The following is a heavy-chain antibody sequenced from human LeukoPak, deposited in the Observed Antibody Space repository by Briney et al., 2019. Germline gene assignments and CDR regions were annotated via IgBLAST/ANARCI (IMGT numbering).Heavy chain of an antibody. CDR2: IGTAGEI. V-gene: IGHV3-13*01. CDR3: ARAAYSSTWYSRYFDL. D-gene: IGHD6-13*01. Sequence: GGSLRLSCAASGFTFRSYDMHWVRQATGKGLEWVSGIGTAGEIYYPGSVTGRFTISRENAKNSLYLQMNSLRAGDTAVYYCARAAYSSTWYSRYFDLWGRGTLVTVSS. CDR1: GFTFRSYD. J-gene: IGHJ2*01.